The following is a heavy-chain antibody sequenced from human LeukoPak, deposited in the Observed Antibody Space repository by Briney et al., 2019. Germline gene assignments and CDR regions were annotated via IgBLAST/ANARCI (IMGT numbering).Heavy chain of an antibody. CDR3: ARGGRLGDY. V-gene: IGHV3-7*01. J-gene: IGHJ4*02. Sequence: GGSLRLSCVVSGFTLRDYWTNWFRHPPGKGLEWVANIKEDGSEKYYVDSVKGRFTISRDNSKNTLYLQMNSLRAEDTAVYYCARGGRLGDYWGQGTLVTVSA. CDR1: GFTLRDYW. CDR2: IKEDGSEK. D-gene: IGHD3-16*01.